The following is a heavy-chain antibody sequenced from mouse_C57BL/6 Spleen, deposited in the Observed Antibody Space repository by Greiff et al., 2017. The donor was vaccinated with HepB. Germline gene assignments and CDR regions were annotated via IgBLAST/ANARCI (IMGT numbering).Heavy chain of an antibody. CDR2: ISDGGSYT. CDR3: ARDGPITTVPFDY. D-gene: IGHD1-1*01. Sequence: EVQVVESGGGLVKPGGSLKLSCAASGFTFSSYAMSWVRQTPEKRLEWVATISDGGSYTYYPDNVKGRFTISRDNAKNNLYLQMSHLKSEDTAMYYCARDGPITTVPFDYWGQGTTLTVSS. CDR1: GFTFSSYA. V-gene: IGHV5-4*01. J-gene: IGHJ2*01.